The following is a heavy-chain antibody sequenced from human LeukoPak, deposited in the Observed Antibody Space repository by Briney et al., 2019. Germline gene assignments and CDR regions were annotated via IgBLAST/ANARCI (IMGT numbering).Heavy chain of an antibody. D-gene: IGHD3-16*01. V-gene: IGHV4-4*07. Sequence: SETLSLTCTVSGGSISGYYWSWIRQPAGEGLEWIGRVYTSGSTNYNPSLKSRVTMSIDTSKNQFSLNLSSVTAADTAVYYCAKSPSGRGGYNWFDPWGQGTLVTVSS. CDR3: AKSPSGRGGYNWFDP. J-gene: IGHJ5*02. CDR2: VYTSGST. CDR1: GGSISGYY.